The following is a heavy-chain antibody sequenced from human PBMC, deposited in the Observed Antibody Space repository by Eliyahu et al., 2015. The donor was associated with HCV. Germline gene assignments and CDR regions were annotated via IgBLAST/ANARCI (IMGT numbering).Heavy chain of an antibody. CDR3: ARVPSWSTRDVDYYYGMDV. CDR1: GFTFSSXW. CDR2: IKQDGSEK. V-gene: IGHV3-7*03. J-gene: IGHJ6*02. Sequence: EVQLVESGGGLVQPGGSLRLACAASGFTFSSXWMSWVRQAPGKGLEWVANIKQDGSEKYYVDSVKGRFTISRDNAKNSLYLQMNSLRAEDTAVYYCARVPSWSTRDVDYYYGMDVWGQGTTVTVSS. D-gene: IGHD6-13*01.